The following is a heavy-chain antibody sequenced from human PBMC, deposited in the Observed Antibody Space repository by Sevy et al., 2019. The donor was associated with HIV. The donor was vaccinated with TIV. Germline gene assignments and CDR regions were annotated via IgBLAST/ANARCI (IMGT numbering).Heavy chain of an antibody. D-gene: IGHD1-20*01. CDR2: ISSSGSTI. V-gene: IGHV3-11*01. Sequence: GGSLRLSCAASGFTFSDYYMSWIRQAPGKGLEWVSYISSSGSTIYYADSVKGRFTISRDNAKNSLYLQMNSLRAEDTAMYYCAGEYTVYYAFDIWGQGTMVTVSS. CDR3: AGEYTVYYAFDI. CDR1: GFTFSDYY. J-gene: IGHJ3*02.